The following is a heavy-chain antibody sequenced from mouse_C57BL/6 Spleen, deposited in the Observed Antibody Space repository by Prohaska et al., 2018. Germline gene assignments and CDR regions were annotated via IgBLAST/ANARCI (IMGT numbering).Heavy chain of an antibody. Sequence: EVNLLQSGGGLVQPGGSLKLSCAASGIDFSRYWMSWVRRAPGKGIEWIGEINPDSSKINYGPSLKDKFIISRDNAKNTLYLQMSKVRCEDTALYYCASPNWDWYLDVWGTGTTVSVSS. V-gene: IGHV4-1*01. CDR1: GIDFSRYW. D-gene: IGHD4-1*01. J-gene: IGHJ1*03. CDR2: INPDSSKI. CDR3: ASPNWDWYLDV.